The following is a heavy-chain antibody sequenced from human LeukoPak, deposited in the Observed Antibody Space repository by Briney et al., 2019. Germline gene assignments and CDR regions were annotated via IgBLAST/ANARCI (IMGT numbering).Heavy chain of an antibody. CDR2: IKQDGSEK. Sequence: PGGSLRLSCAASGFTFSSYWMSWVRQAPGKGLEWVATIKQDGSEKYYVGSVKGRFTISRDNAKNSLCLQMNNLRAEDTAVYYCVARDGGYGDYWGQGTLVTVSS. V-gene: IGHV3-7*03. CDR1: GFTFSSYW. J-gene: IGHJ4*02. D-gene: IGHD5-24*01. CDR3: VARDGGYGDY.